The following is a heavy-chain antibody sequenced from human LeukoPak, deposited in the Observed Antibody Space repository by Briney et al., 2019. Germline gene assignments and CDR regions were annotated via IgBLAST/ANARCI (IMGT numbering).Heavy chain of an antibody. CDR2: IKEDGSEK. D-gene: IGHD5-18*01. CDR3: ARSTTLQLWNDY. CDR1: GFTFSRYW. V-gene: IGHV3-7*01. Sequence: GGSLRLSCAASGFTFSRYWMSWVRQAPGKGLEWVANIKEDGSEKYYVDSVKGRFTISRDNAKNSLYLQMNSLRAEDTAVYYCARSTTLQLWNDYWGQGTLVTVSS. J-gene: IGHJ4*02.